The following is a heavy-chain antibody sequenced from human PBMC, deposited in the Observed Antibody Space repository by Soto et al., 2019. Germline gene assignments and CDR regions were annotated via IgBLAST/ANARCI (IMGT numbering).Heavy chain of an antibody. CDR2: ISYDVSNK. Sequence: WGSLRLSCAASGFTFSSYGMHWVRQAPGKGLEWVAVISYDVSNKYYADSVKGRFTISRDNSKNTLYLKMNSLRAEDTAVYYCAKNGAYYDLRSGYYYEYWGKGNLVIVSA. CDR3: AKNGAYYDLRSGYYYEY. V-gene: IGHV3-30*18. J-gene: IGHJ4*02. CDR1: GFTFSSYG. D-gene: IGHD3-3*01.